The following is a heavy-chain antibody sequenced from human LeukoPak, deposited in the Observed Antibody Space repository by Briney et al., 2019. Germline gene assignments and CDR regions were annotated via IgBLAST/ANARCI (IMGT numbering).Heavy chain of an antibody. J-gene: IGHJ3*02. V-gene: IGHV3-66*01. CDR1: GFTVSSNY. D-gene: IGHD3-22*01. CDR2: IYSGGST. Sequence: GGSLRLSCAASGFTVSSNYMSWVRQAPGKGLEWVSVIYSGGSTYYADSVKSRFTISRDNSKNTLYLQMNSLRAEDTAVYYCARGYYYDSGGYEAFDIWGQGTMVTVSS. CDR3: ARGYYYDSGGYEAFDI.